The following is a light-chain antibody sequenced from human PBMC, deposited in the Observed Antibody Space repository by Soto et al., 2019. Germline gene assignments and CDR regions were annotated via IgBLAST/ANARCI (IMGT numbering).Light chain of an antibody. CDR1: QSVSGSN. J-gene: IGKJ1*01. CDR3: QQHGSGPWA. V-gene: IGKV3-20*01. Sequence: EIVLTQSPDTLSLSPGERATLSCRASQSVSGSNLAWYQHKPGQGPRLLIYIASRRATVIPDRFSGSGSGTEFTLTISRLVPEDFAVYYCQQHGSGPWAFGQGTKLDIK. CDR2: IAS.